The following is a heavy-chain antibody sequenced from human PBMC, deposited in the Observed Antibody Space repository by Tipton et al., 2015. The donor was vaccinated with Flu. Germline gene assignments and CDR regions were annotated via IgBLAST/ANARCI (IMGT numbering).Heavy chain of an antibody. CDR3: ARGRFSPIVVVPAATFGY. D-gene: IGHD2-2*01. J-gene: IGHJ4*02. Sequence: LRLSCAVYGGSFSGYYWSWIRQPPGKGLEWIGEINHRGSTNYNPSLKSRVTISVDTSKNQFSLKLSSVTAADTAVYYCARGRFSPIVVVPAATFGYWGQGTLVTVSS. CDR2: INHRGST. V-gene: IGHV4-34*01. CDR1: GGSFSGYY.